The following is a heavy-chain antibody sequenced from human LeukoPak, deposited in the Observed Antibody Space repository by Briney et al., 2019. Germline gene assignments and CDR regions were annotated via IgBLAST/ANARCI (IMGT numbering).Heavy chain of an antibody. J-gene: IGHJ5*02. CDR2: IIPIFGTA. CDR1: GGTFSSYA. CDR3: ARAPDKVVLAAIRFNWFDP. D-gene: IGHD2-2*02. Sequence: SVKVSCKASGGTFSSYAISWVRQAPGQGLEWMGGIIPIFGTANYAQKFQGRVTITADESTSTAYMELSSLRSEDTAVYYCARAPDKVVLAAIRFNWFDPWGQGTLVTVSS. V-gene: IGHV1-69*13.